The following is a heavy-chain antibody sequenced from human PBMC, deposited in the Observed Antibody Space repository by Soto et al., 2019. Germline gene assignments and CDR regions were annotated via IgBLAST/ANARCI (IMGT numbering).Heavy chain of an antibody. CDR1: GGSFSKYG. CDR3: ARGYRENDFYARDV. V-gene: IGHV1-69*01. CDR2: IIPMFGIG. Sequence: QVQLVQSGAEVKMPGSSVRVSCKASGGSFSKYGISWVRQAPGQGLEWMGGIIPMFGIGNYAEKFLGRVTITADESTSTSHMELSSLRSEDTAVYFCARGYRENDFYARDVCGQWTTVTVSS. D-gene: IGHD1-1*01. J-gene: IGHJ6*02.